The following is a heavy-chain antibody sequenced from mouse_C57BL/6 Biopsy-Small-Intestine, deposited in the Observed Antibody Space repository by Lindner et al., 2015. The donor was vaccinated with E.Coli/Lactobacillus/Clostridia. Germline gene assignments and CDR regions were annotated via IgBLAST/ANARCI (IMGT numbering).Heavy chain of an antibody. CDR1: GYAFTNYL. CDR2: INPGSGGT. V-gene: IGHV1-54*01. D-gene: IGHD3-2*02. J-gene: IGHJ2*01. Sequence: VQLQESGAELVRPRTSVKVSCKASGYAFTNYLIEWVKQRPGQGLEWIGVINPGSGGTNYNEKFKGKATLTADKSSSTAYMQLSSLTSEDSAVYFCARHRQLRPYYFDYWGQGTTLTVSS. CDR3: ARHRQLRPYYFDY.